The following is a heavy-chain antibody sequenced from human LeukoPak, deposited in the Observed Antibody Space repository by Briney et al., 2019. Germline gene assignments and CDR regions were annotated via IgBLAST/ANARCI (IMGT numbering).Heavy chain of an antibody. CDR3: AKDQHYDSNSLDV. J-gene: IGHJ6*02. CDR1: GXSFRTYG. D-gene: IGHD3-22*01. CDR2: ISYDGSNE. Sequence: GGSLRLSCAASGXSFRTYGMHWVRQAPGKGLEWVAIISYDGSNEAYADSVKGRFSISRDNSKNTLYLQMNSLRPEDTAVYYCAKDQHYDSNSLDVWGPGTTVTVSS. V-gene: IGHV3-30*18.